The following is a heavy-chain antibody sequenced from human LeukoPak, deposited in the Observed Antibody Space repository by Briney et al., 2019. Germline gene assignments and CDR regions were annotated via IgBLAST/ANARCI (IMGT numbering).Heavy chain of an antibody. Sequence: PGGSLRLSCAASGFTFSSYSMNWVRQAQGKGLELVSYISSSSSTIYYADSVKGRFTISRDNAKNSLYLQMNSLRDEDTAVYCCARVPSKWSGYYSGDFRFDPWGQGTLVTVSS. CDR1: GFTFSSYS. CDR3: ARVPSKWSGYYSGDFRFDP. D-gene: IGHD3-3*01. CDR2: ISSSSSTI. V-gene: IGHV3-48*02. J-gene: IGHJ5*02.